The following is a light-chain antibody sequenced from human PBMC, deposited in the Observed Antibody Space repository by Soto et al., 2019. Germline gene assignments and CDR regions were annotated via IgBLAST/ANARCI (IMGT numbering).Light chain of an antibody. CDR1: QSVDNN. Sequence: ETVMTQSPATLSVSPGDGATISCLASQSVDNNLAWYQQKPGQAPRLLIYGASTRATGIPARFSGSGSGTDFTLTISSLQSEDFAVYFCQQFYTWPQTFGHGTKVDI. J-gene: IGKJ1*01. CDR3: QQFYTWPQT. CDR2: GAS. V-gene: IGKV3-15*01.